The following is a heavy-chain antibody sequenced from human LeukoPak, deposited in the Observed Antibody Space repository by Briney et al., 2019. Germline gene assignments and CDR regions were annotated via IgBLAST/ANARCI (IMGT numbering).Heavy chain of an antibody. CDR1: GYTFTGYY. V-gene: IGHV1-2*02. D-gene: IGHD1-14*01. J-gene: IGHJ5*02. Sequence: ASVKVSCKASGYTFTGYYMNWMRQAPGQGLEWMGWVNPNSGGTNYAQKFQGRVTMTRDTSITTAYMELSSLRSDDTAVYYCARGTFDPWGQGTLVTVSS. CDR2: VNPNSGGT. CDR3: ARGTFDP.